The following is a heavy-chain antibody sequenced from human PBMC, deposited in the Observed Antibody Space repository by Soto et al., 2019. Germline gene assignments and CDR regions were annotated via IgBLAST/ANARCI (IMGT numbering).Heavy chain of an antibody. V-gene: IGHV4-31*02. Sequence: WTWIRQNPGTGLEWIGYIYYNGRTYHHPSLKGRFSISLDTSKNQFSLKLSSVTAADTAVYYCAGTMIRGVLDDWGQGALVTVSS. J-gene: IGHJ4*02. CDR3: AGTMIRGVLDD. CDR2: IYYNGRT. D-gene: IGHD3-10*01.